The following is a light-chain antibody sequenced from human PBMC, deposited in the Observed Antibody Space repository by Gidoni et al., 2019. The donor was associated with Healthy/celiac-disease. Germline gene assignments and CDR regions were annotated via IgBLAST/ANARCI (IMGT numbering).Light chain of an antibody. CDR3: QQYNNWPPLT. Sequence: VMTQSPATLSVSPGERATLSCRASQSVSSNLAWYQQKPGQAPRLLIYGASTRATGIPARFSGSGSGTEFTLTISSLQSEDFAVYYCQQYNNWPPLTFGGGTKVEIK. V-gene: IGKV3-15*01. J-gene: IGKJ4*01. CDR1: QSVSSN. CDR2: GAS.